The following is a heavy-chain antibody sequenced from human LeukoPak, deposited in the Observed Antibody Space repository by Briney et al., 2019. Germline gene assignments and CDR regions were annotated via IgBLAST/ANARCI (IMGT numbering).Heavy chain of an antibody. J-gene: IGHJ5*02. V-gene: IGHV4-31*03. CDR3: ARIPQITMVRGNYWFDP. CDR1: GGSISSGGYY. D-gene: IGHD3-10*01. CDR2: IYYSGST. Sequence: PSQTLSLTCTVSGGSISSGGYYWSWIRQHPGKGLEWIGYIYYSGSTYYNPSLKSRVTISADTSKNQFSLKLSSVTAADTAVYYCARIPQITMVRGNYWFDPWGQGTPVTVSS.